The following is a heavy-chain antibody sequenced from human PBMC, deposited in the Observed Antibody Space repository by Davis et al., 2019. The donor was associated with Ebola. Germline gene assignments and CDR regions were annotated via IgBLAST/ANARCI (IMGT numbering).Heavy chain of an antibody. CDR1: GFTVSYNY. Sequence: GGSLRLSCAASGFTVSYNYMGWVRQAPGKGLEWVSAISGSGGSTYYADSVKGRFTISRDNSKNTLYLQMNSLRAEDTALYYCAKDSPVAGSQDAFDIWGQGTMVTVSS. CDR2: ISGSGGST. D-gene: IGHD6-19*01. V-gene: IGHV3-23*01. CDR3: AKDSPVAGSQDAFDI. J-gene: IGHJ3*02.